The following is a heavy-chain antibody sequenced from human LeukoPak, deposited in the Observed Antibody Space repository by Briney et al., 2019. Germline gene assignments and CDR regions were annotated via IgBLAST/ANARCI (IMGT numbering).Heavy chain of an antibody. CDR2: INHSGST. D-gene: IGHD3-10*01. V-gene: IGHV4-34*01. CDR3: ARRYGSGRDY. J-gene: IGHJ4*02. CDR1: GGSFSGYY. Sequence: SETLSLTCAVYGGSFSGYYWSWIRQPPGKGLEWIGEINHSGSTNYNPSLKSRVTISVDTLKNQFSLKLSSVTAADTAVYYCARRYGSGRDYWGQGTLVTVSS.